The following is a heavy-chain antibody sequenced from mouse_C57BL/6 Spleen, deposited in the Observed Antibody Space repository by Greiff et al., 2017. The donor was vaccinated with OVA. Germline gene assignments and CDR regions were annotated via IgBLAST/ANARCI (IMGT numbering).Heavy chain of an antibody. D-gene: IGHD2-1*01. CDR1: GYTFTSYW. CDR2: IYPSDSET. J-gene: IGHJ2*01. CDR3: ARLGDYGNSYYFDY. Sequence: QVQLQQPGAELVRPGSSVKLSCKASGYTFTSYWMDWVKQRPGQGLEWIGNIYPSDSETHYNQKFKDKATLTVDKSSSTAYMQLSSLTSEDSAVYYCARLGDYGNSYYFDYWGQGTTLTVSS. V-gene: IGHV1-61*01.